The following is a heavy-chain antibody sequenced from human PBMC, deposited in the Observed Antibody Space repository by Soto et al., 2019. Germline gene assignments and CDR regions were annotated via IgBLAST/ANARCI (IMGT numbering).Heavy chain of an antibody. V-gene: IGHV1-58*01. D-gene: IGHD6-13*01. CDR1: GFTFTSSA. CDR2: IVVGSGNT. CDR3: AASIAAAGYYYYYYGMDV. Sequence: SVKVSCKASGFTFTSSAVQWVRQARGQRLELIGWIVVGSGNTNYAQKFQERVTITRDMSTSTAYMELSSLRSEDTAVYYCAASIAAAGYYYYYYGMDVWGQGTTVTVYS. J-gene: IGHJ6*02.